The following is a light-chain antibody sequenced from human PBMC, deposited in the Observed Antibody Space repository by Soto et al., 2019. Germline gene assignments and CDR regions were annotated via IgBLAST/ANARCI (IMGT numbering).Light chain of an antibody. J-gene: IGKJ1*01. Sequence: EIVLTQSPATLSLSPGERATLSCRASQSVNSYLAWYQQKPGQAPRLLIYDASNRATGIPARFSGSGSGTDFTLTISSLEPEVFAVYYCQQRSNWPWTFGQGTKVEIK. V-gene: IGKV3-11*01. CDR3: QQRSNWPWT. CDR2: DAS. CDR1: QSVNSY.